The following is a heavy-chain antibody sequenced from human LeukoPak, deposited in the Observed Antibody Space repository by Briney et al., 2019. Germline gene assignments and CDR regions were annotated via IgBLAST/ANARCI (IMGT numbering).Heavy chain of an antibody. CDR2: INPNSGGT. CDR1: GYTFTGYY. Sequence: ASVKVSCKASGYTFTGYYMHWVRQAPGQGLEWMGWINPNSGGTNYAQKFQGRVTMTRDTSISTAYMELSRLRSDDTAVYYCATIVGATSDYYFDYWGQGTLVTVSS. CDR3: ATIVGATSDYYFDY. D-gene: IGHD1-26*01. J-gene: IGHJ4*02. V-gene: IGHV1-2*02.